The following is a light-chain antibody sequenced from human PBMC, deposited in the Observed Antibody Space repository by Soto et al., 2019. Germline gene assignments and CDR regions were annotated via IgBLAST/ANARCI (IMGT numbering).Light chain of an antibody. Sequence: DIQMTQSPSSLSAFVGGRLTITCRASQGISNSLAWYQQKPGKGPKLLIYAASTLQSGVPSRFSGSGSGTDYTLTISSLQTDDVATYYCQKYNSATLTFGPGTKVDIQ. CDR1: QGISNS. V-gene: IGKV1-27*01. J-gene: IGKJ3*01. CDR3: QKYNSATLT. CDR2: AAS.